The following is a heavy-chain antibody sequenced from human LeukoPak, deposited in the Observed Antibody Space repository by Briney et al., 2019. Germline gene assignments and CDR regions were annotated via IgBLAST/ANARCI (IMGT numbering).Heavy chain of an antibody. V-gene: IGHV1-2*02. CDR2: INPKSGGT. CDR1: GYTFTGYY. CDR3: ARGEAVPAAPSDY. D-gene: IGHD2-2*01. J-gene: IGHJ4*02. Sequence: SVNVSCTASGYTFTGYYMHWVRQAPGQGLEWMGWINPKSGGTNYEQKFQGRVTMTRDTSISPAYMELSRLRSDDTAVYYCARGEAVPAAPSDYWGQGTLVTVSS.